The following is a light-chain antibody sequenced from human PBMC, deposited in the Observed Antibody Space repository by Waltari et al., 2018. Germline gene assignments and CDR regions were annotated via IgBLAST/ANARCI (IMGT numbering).Light chain of an antibody. V-gene: IGLV2-11*01. CDR1: SHNTRDSSY. J-gene: IGLJ2*01. CDR3: CSYAVGTYTWF. CDR2: DVN. Sequence: QSALTQPRSVSGSPGQSVPISCTGTSHNTRDSSYVSWYQQHPGKAPPVVIHDVNRRPSGVPDRFTASKSGNTASLTISGLQAEDEGDYYCCSYAVGTYTWFFGGGTKLTVL.